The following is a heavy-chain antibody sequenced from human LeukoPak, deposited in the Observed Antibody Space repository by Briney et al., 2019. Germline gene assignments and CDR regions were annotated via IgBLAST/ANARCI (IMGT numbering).Heavy chain of an antibody. CDR3: ARDSSIVGTTGAFDI. CDR1: GGSISSNMW. V-gene: IGHV4-4*02. Sequence: PSGTLSLTCSVSGGSISSNMWWSWVRQTPGKGLEWIGEIYHSGSTNYNPSLKSRVTISLDKSKNQFSLKLISVTAADTAVYYCARDSSIVGTTGAFDIWGQGTMVIVSS. CDR2: IYHSGST. D-gene: IGHD1-26*01. J-gene: IGHJ3*02.